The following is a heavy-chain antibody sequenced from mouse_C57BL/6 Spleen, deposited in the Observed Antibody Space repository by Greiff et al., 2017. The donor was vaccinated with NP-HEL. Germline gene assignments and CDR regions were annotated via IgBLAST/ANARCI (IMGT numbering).Heavy chain of an antibody. CDR1: GFTFSSYA. D-gene: IGHD4-1*01. CDR3: ARAANCDEYYAMDY. CDR2: ISDGGSYT. Sequence: EVKLMESGGGLVKPGGSLKLSCAASGFTFSSYAMSWVRQTPEKRLEWVATISDGGSYTYYPDNVKGRFTFSIDNAKNNLYLQMGHLKSEDTAMYYCARAANCDEYYAMDYWGQGTSVTVSS. J-gene: IGHJ4*01. V-gene: IGHV5-4*03.